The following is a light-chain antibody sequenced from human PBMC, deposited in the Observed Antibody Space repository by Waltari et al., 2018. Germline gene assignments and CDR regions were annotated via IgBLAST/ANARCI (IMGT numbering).Light chain of an antibody. V-gene: IGKV3D-15*01. CDR3: QQYDKWPPRYT. CDR2: GAF. Sequence: EVIMTQSPGTLSVSPGERVIFSCRASQSIWTHLAWYQQKPGQAPRLLIYGAFVRATGIPDRFSGSGSGTEFTLSISSLQSEDFAVYYCQQYDKWPPRYTFGPGTRVEIK. CDR1: QSIWTH. J-gene: IGKJ4*02.